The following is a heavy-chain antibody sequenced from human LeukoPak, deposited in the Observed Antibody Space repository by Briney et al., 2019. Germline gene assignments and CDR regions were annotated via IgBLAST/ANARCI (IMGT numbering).Heavy chain of an antibody. CDR2: ISSSSSYI. V-gene: IGHV3-21*01. D-gene: IGHD4-17*01. CDR1: GFTFSSYS. CDR3: AGEPDYGGYDY. Sequence: GGSLRLSCAASGFTFSSYSMNWVRQAPGKGLEWVSSISSSSSYIYYADSVKGRFTISRDNAKNSLYLQMNSLRAEDTAVYYCAGEPDYGGYDYWGQGTLVTVSS. J-gene: IGHJ4*02.